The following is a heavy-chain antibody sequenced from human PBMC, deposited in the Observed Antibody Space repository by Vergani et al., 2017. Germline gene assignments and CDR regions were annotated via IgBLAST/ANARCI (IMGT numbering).Heavy chain of an antibody. V-gene: IGHV3-33*01. CDR2: IYYDGSKK. D-gene: IGHD2-21*01. CDR1: GFTFNQYG. J-gene: IGHJ6*03. Sequence: QVQLVESGGCVVQPGRSLRLSCAASGFTFNQYGMHWVRQAPGKGLEWVAIIYYDGSKKYYADSVKGRFTISRDNSRNTLDLLMSSLRAEDTAIYYCVREGSYCGSTTCRNPSYVYYYHMDVWGEGTTVTVSS. CDR3: VREGSYCGSTTCRNPSYVYYYHMDV.